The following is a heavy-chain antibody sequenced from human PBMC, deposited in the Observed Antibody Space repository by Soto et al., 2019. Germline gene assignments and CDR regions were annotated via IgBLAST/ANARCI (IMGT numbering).Heavy chain of an antibody. Sequence: PGGSLRLSCAASGFTFSSYAMSWVRQAPGKGLEWVSAISGSGGSTYYADSVKGRFTISRDNSKNTLYLQMNSLRAEDTAVYYCAKAHSQWLVPSPLDYWGQGTLVTVSS. CDR3: AKAHSQWLVPSPLDY. CDR2: ISGSGGST. D-gene: IGHD6-19*01. CDR1: GFTFSSYA. V-gene: IGHV3-23*01. J-gene: IGHJ4*02.